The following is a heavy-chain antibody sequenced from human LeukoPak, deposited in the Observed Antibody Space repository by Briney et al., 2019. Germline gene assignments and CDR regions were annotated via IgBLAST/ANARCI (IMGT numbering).Heavy chain of an antibody. CDR1: GFTFNNYA. V-gene: IGHV3-30*04. Sequence: GGSLRLSCAASGFTFNNYALHWVRQALGKGLEWLAVISYDGSNQYYADSVRGRFTISRDNSKNTLSVQMNSLRAEDTAVYFCARDASGSASYYYYGMDVWGRGTTVTVSS. J-gene: IGHJ6*02. CDR3: ARDASGSASYYYYGMDV. CDR2: ISYDGSNQ.